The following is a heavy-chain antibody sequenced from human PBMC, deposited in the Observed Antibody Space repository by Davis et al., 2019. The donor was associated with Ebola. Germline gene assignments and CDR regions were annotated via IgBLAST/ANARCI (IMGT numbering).Heavy chain of an antibody. CDR3: AGVDCSSTSCSLDY. Sequence: PGGSLRLSCAVYGGSFSGYYWSWIRQPPGKGLEWIGEINHSGSTNYNPSLKSRVTISVDTSKNQFSLKLSSVTAADTAVYYCAGVDCSSTSCSLDYWGQGTLVTVSS. CDR1: GGSFSGYY. D-gene: IGHD2-2*01. J-gene: IGHJ4*02. V-gene: IGHV4-34*01. CDR2: INHSGST.